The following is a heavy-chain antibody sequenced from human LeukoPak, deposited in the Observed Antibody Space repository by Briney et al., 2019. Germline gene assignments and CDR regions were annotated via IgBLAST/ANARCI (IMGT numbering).Heavy chain of an antibody. Sequence: GGSLRLSCAASRFTFSNYEMNWVRQAPGKGLEWVSYISSSGTTIYYADSVKGRFTISRDNAKNSLYPQMNSLGAEDTAVYYCARGYAYFDYWGQGTLVTVSS. V-gene: IGHV3-48*03. CDR2: ISSSGTTI. J-gene: IGHJ4*02. D-gene: IGHD3-16*01. CDR3: ARGYAYFDY. CDR1: RFTFSNYE.